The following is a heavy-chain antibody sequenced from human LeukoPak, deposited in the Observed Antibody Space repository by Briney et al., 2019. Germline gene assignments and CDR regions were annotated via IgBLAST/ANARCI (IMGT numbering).Heavy chain of an antibody. Sequence: GESLRLSCAASGFTFSGYKMDWVRQAPGRGREGVSYINIGSNTISYADSVKGRFTIPRDNAANSLYLQMNSLRVEDTAVYYCVRDGGAVGNMDYWGQGTLLTVSS. J-gene: IGHJ4*02. D-gene: IGHD3-16*01. CDR2: INIGSNTI. CDR3: VRDGGAVGNMDY. CDR1: GFTFSGYK. V-gene: IGHV3-48*04.